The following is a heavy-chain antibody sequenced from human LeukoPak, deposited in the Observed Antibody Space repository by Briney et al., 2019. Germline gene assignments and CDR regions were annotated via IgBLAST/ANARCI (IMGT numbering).Heavy chain of an antibody. CDR1: GGTFSSYA. Sequence: SVKVSCKASGGTFSSYAISWVRQAPGQGLEWMGRIIPILGIANYAQKFQGRVTITADKSTSTAYMELSSLRSEDTAVYYCARGIVPAAMVDFDYWGQGTLVTVSS. V-gene: IGHV1-69*04. J-gene: IGHJ4*02. CDR3: ARGIVPAAMVDFDY. CDR2: IIPILGIA. D-gene: IGHD2-2*01.